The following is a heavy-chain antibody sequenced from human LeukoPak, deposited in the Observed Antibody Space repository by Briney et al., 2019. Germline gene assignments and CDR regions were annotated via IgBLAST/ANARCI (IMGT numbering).Heavy chain of an antibody. CDR1: GFTFSSYT. D-gene: IGHD7-27*01. V-gene: IGHV3-23*01. Sequence: GGSLRLSCAASGFTFSSYTMSWVRQAPGKGLEWVSTITTNDGNTYYADSVKGRFTVYRDNSKNTLFLQMNSLRAEATAVYYCAKDGGLWVSAHWGDSWGRGTLVTVSS. CDR2: ITTNDGNT. CDR3: AKDGGLWVSAHWGDS. J-gene: IGHJ4*02.